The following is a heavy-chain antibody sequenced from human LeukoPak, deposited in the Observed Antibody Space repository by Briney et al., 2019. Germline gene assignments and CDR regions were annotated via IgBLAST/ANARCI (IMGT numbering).Heavy chain of an antibody. CDR2: ISGSGGST. Sequence: GASLRLSCAASGLTFSSYAMSWVRQAPGKGLEWVSAISGSGGSTYYADSVKGRFTISRDNSKNTLYLQMNSLRAEDTAVYYCAKDRESLRFLEWLSRYYFDYWGQGTLVTVSS. D-gene: IGHD3-3*01. V-gene: IGHV3-23*01. CDR3: AKDRESLRFLEWLSRYYFDY. J-gene: IGHJ4*02. CDR1: GLTFSSYA.